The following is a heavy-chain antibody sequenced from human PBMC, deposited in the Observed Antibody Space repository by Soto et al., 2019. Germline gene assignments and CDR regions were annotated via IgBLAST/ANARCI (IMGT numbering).Heavy chain of an antibody. V-gene: IGHV4-4*08. CDR1: GASISGHF. CDR3: AKASIGDPPAAAGVIDH. D-gene: IGHD6-13*01. J-gene: IGHJ4*02. Sequence: SETLSLTCTVSGASISGHFWSWVRQPPGKGLECIGYISSSGNPIYNPSLKSPVTISVDTSKNQFSLNLGSVTAADTAVYFCAKASIGDPPAAAGVIDHWGQGVLVTVSS. CDR2: ISSSGNP.